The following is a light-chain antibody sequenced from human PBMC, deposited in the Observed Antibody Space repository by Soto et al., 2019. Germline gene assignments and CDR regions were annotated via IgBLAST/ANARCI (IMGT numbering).Light chain of an antibody. Sequence: QSVRTQPPSASWSPGQSVTISCTGTKNDIGVYDFVSWYHHHPGKAPRLIIYEVVQRPSGVPDRFSASKSGNTASLTVSGLQAADEADYFCKSYAGSNTYVFGSGTKVTVL. CDR1: KNDIGVYDF. CDR3: KSYAGSNTYV. CDR2: EVV. V-gene: IGLV2-8*01. J-gene: IGLJ1*01.